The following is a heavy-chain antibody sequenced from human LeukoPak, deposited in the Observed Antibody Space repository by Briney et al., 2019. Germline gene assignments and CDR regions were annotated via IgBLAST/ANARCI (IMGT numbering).Heavy chain of an antibody. CDR3: ARGPRDYYDSNGYHYYYYGMDV. J-gene: IGHJ6*02. Sequence: GGSLRLSCAASGFTFDDYSMNWVRQAPGKGLEWVSSISSNKNYISYADSVKGRFTISRDNAKNSLYLQMNSLRAEDTAVYYCARGPRDYYDSNGYHYYYYGMDVWGQGTTVTVSS. CDR2: ISSNKNYI. CDR1: GFTFDDYS. V-gene: IGHV3-21*01. D-gene: IGHD3-22*01.